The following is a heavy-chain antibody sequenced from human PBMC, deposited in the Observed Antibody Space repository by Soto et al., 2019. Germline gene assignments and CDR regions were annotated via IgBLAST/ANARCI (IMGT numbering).Heavy chain of an antibody. V-gene: IGHV1-69*01. CDR3: ARDFGALSWFDI. D-gene: IGHD1-26*01. CDR2: FTSMFGPA. J-gene: IGHJ5*02. Sequence: QVQLVQSGAEVKKPGSSVKLSCKASGGSLRSFAINWVRQAPGQGPEWMGAFTSMFGPATYSQKFQGRVTITADESTNTAYMEMSSLTSEDTATYYCARDFGALSWFDIWGQGTLVSVSS. CDR1: GGSLRSFA.